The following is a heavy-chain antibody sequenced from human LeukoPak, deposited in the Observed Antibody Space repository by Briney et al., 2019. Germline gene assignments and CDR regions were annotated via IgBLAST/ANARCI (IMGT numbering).Heavy chain of an antibody. CDR1: GDSISRSDSY. CDR2: LYYSGRT. D-gene: IGHD3-22*01. V-gene: IGHV4-39*01. CDR3: ARRRYYDGSGYLE. J-gene: IGHJ1*01. Sequence: KPSETLSLTCSVSGDSISRSDSYWDWIRQPPGKGLEWIGTLYYSGRTYYSPSLKSRVTMSVDTSKNQFSLNLRIVTAADTAVYYCARRRYYDGSGYLEWGQGTLLSVPS.